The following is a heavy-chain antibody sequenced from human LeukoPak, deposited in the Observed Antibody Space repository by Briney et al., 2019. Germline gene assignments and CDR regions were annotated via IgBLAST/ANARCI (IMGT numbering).Heavy chain of an antibody. CDR2: IWYDGSNK. CDR1: GFTFSSYG. CDR3: ARDRSSGWSPFDY. D-gene: IGHD6-19*01. J-gene: IGHJ4*02. V-gene: IGHV3-33*01. Sequence: GRSLRLSCAASGFTFSSYGMHWVRQAPGKGLEWVAVIWYDGSNKYYTDSVKGRFTISRDNSKNTLYLQMNSLRAKDTAVYYCARDRSSGWSPFDYWGQGTLVTVSS.